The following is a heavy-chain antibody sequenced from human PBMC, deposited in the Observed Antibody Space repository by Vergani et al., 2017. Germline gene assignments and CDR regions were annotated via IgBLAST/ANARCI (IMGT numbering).Heavy chain of an antibody. D-gene: IGHD5-18*01. CDR2: ISSSGSTI. V-gene: IGHV3-11*01. J-gene: IGHJ3*02. Sequence: QVQLVESGGGLVKPGGSLRLSCAASGFTFSDYYMSWIRQAPGKGLEGVSYISSSGSTIHYADSVKGRFTLSRDNAKNSLYLQMSSLRAEDTAVYYCASGYSYGYRAFDIWGQGTMVTVSS. CDR1: GFTFSDYY. CDR3: ASGYSYGYRAFDI.